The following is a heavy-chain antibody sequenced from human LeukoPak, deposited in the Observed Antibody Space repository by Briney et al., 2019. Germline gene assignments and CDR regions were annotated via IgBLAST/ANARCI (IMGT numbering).Heavy chain of an antibody. V-gene: IGHV1-2*02. D-gene: IGHD3-10*01. J-gene: IGHJ6*02. CDR2: INPNSGGT. Sequence: GASVKVSCKASGYTFTGYYMHWVRQAPGQGLEWMGWINPNSGGTNYAQKFQGRVTMTRDTSISTAYMELSRLRSDDTAVYYCARPRYRIYGSGSLSTKNYGMDVWGQGTTVTVSS. CDR1: GYTFTGYY. CDR3: ARPRYRIYGSGSLSTKNYGMDV.